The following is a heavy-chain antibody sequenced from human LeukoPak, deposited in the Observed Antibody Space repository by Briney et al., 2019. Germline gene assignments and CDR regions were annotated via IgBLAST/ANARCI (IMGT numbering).Heavy chain of an antibody. D-gene: IGHD2-15*01. CDR2: ISAYNGNT. Sequence: ASVKVSCKASGYTFTSYGISWVRQAPGQGLEWMGWISAYNGNTNYAQKLQGRVTMTTDTSTSTAYMELRSLRSDDAAVYYCAREYCSGGSCSFDYWGQGTLVTVSS. CDR3: AREYCSGGSCSFDY. CDR1: GYTFTSYG. V-gene: IGHV1-18*04. J-gene: IGHJ4*02.